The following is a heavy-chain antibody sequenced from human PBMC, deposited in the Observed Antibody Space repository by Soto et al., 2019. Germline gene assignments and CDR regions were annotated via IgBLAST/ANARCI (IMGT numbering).Heavy chain of an antibody. D-gene: IGHD3-9*01. CDR1: GFTFSSYA. J-gene: IGHJ4*02. Sequence: GGSLRLSAASSGFTFSSYAMNWVRQAPGKGLEWVSAISGSGGSTYYADSVKGRFTISRDNSKNTLYLQMNSLRAEDTAVYYCAKTQLTGYSLLRPFDYWGQGTLVTVSS. CDR3: AKTQLTGYSLLRPFDY. CDR2: ISGSGGST. V-gene: IGHV3-23*01.